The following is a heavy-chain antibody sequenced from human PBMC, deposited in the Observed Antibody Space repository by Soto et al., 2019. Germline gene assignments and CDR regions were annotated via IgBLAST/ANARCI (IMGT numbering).Heavy chain of an antibody. J-gene: IGHJ6*02. CDR3: ARDREGLSSGWYGNYYYRMDV. Sequence: PGGSLRLSCAASGFTFSSYGMHWVRPAPGKGLEWVAVIWYDGSNKYYAGSVKGRFTISRDNSKNTLYLQMNSLRAEDTAVYYCARDREGLSSGWYGNYYYRMDVWGQGTTVTVSS. V-gene: IGHV3-33*01. CDR2: IWYDGSNK. CDR1: GFTFSSYG. D-gene: IGHD6-19*01.